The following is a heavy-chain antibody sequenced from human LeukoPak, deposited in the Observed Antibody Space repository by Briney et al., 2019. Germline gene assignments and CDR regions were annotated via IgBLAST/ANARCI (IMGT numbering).Heavy chain of an antibody. CDR1: GGTFSSYA. V-gene: IGHV1-69*05. J-gene: IGHJ4*02. CDR2: IIPIFGTA. Sequence: SVKVSCKASGGTFSSYAISWVRQAPGQGLEWMGRIIPIFGTANYAQKFQGKVTITTDESTSTAYMELSSLRSEDTAVYYCARERSYGSGEAVGYWGQGTLVTVSS. CDR3: ARERSYGSGEAVGY. D-gene: IGHD3-10*01.